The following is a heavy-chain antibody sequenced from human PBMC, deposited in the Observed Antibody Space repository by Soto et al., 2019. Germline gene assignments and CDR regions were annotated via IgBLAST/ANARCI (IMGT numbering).Heavy chain of an antibody. CDR2: MNPNSGNT. D-gene: IGHD2-2*01. Sequence: QVQLVQSGAELKKPGASVKVSCKASGYTFTSYDINWVRQATGQGLEWMGWMNPNSGNTVYAQKFQGRVTMTRNTPIGTAYREVSSLRSEDTAVYYCARERAIVVVPAADYFYYGMDVWGQGTTVTVSS. J-gene: IGHJ6*02. CDR3: ARERAIVVVPAADYFYYGMDV. CDR1: GYTFTSYD. V-gene: IGHV1-8*01.